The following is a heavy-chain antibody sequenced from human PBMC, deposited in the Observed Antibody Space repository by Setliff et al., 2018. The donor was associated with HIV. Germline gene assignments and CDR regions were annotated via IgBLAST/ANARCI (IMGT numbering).Heavy chain of an antibody. J-gene: IGHJ3*02. Sequence: SVKVSCKASGGTFSSYAISWVRQAPGQGLEWMGGIIPIFGTANYAQKFQGRVTITTDESTSAAYMELSSLRSEDTAVYYCARDRLNLHYYDSSGYYYGPDAFGIWGQGTMVTVSS. CDR3: ARDRLNLHYYDSSGYYYGPDAFGI. CDR2: IIPIFGTA. D-gene: IGHD3-22*01. V-gene: IGHV1-69*05. CDR1: GGTFSSYA.